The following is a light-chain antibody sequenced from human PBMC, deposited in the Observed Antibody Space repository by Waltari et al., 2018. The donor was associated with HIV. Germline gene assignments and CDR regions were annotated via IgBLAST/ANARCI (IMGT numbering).Light chain of an antibody. J-gene: IGKJ3*01. Sequence: DLVLTQSPASLAVSLGERAYINCKSSQNVFYISNNNNNLAWYQQKPGQRPQLLIYWASTRESGVPDRFSGSGSGTEVTLTISSLQAEGVAVYYCQQYYTPPFTFGPGTTVDI. V-gene: IGKV4-1*01. CDR2: WAS. CDR3: QQYYTPPFT. CDR1: QNVFYISNNNNN.